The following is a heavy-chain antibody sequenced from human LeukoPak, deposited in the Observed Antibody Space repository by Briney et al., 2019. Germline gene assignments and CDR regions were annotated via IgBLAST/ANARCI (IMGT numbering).Heavy chain of an antibody. CDR1: GFTFSSYS. CDR2: ISSSSSYI. CDR3: ARDQRGRSASLDY. V-gene: IGHV3-21*01. Sequence: GGSLRLSCAASGFTFSSYSMNWVRQAPGKGLEWVSSISSSSSYIYYADSVKGRFTISRDNAKNSLYLQMNSLRAEDTAVYYCARDQRGRSASLDYWGQGTLVTVSS. D-gene: IGHD3-10*01. J-gene: IGHJ4*02.